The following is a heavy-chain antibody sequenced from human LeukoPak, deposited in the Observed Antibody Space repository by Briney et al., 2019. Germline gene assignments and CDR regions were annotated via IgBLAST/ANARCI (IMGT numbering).Heavy chain of an antibody. D-gene: IGHD3-9*01. CDR1: GGSISSYY. CDR2: LSKSGNT. CDR3: ARARYVNSFYAFDI. Sequence: PSETLSLTCTVSGGSISSYYWSWVRLPPGKGLEWVGYLSKSGNTNYSPSLKSRVTIFGDTSKNQFFLKLSSVTAADTAVYYCARARYVNSFYAFDIWGQGTLVTVSS. V-gene: IGHV4-59*01. J-gene: IGHJ3*02.